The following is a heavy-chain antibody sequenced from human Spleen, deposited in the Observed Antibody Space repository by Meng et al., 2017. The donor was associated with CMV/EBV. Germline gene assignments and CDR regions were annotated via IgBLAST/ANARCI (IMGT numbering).Heavy chain of an antibody. V-gene: IGHV4-31*02. CDR1: SISSGGYY. J-gene: IGHJ5*02. Sequence: SISSGGYYWSWIRQHPGKGLEWIGYIYYSGSTYYNPSLKSRVTISVDTSKNQFSLKLSSVTAADTAVYYCARYSYYYDSSGYSNRFDPWGQGTLVTVSS. CDR2: IYYSGST. CDR3: ARYSYYYDSSGYSNRFDP. D-gene: IGHD3-22*01.